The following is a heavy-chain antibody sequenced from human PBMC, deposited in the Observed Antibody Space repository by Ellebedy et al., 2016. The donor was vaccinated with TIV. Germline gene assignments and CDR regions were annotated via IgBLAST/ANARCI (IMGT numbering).Heavy chain of an antibody. D-gene: IGHD3-16*01. V-gene: IGHV4-59*01. CDR3: ARDWGRAAVL. Sequence: SETLSLXXTVSGGSISRDCWSWIRQSPGKGLEWIGYIYYSGSTNYNPSLKSRVTISVDTSKNQFSLRLSSVTAADTAVYYCARDWGRAAVLWGQGTLVTVSS. CDR1: GGSISRDC. J-gene: IGHJ4*02. CDR2: IYYSGST.